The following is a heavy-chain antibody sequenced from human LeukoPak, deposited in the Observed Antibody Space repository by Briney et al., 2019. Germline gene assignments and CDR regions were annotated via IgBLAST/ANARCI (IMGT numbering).Heavy chain of an antibody. Sequence: PGRSLRLSCAASGFTFDDYAMHWVRQAPGKGLEWVSNINWNSGSIGYADSVKGRFTISRGNAKNSLYLQMNSLRAEDTAVYYCARNMVRGYEDAFDIWGQGTMVTVSS. CDR2: INWNSGSI. D-gene: IGHD3-10*01. CDR3: ARNMVRGYEDAFDI. CDR1: GFTFDDYA. J-gene: IGHJ3*02. V-gene: IGHV3-9*01.